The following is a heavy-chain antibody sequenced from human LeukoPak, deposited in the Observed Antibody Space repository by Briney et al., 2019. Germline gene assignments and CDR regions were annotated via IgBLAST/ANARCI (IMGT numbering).Heavy chain of an antibody. J-gene: IGHJ4*02. CDR1: GYSFSTNW. V-gene: IGHV5-51*01. CDR2: IYLGDSDT. D-gene: IGHD5-24*01. Sequence: GESLKISCKGSGYSFSTNWIGWVRQMPGKGLEWMGIIYLGDSDTRYSPSFQGQVTISADKSIGTAYLQWSSLRASDTAMYYCATLQSSRSHSDYWGQGTLVTVSS. CDR3: ATLQSSRSHSDY.